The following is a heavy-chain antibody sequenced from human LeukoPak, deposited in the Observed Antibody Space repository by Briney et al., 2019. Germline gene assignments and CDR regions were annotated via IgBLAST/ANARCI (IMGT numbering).Heavy chain of an antibody. Sequence: PSETLSLTCTVSGGSISSSSYYWSWIRQPPGKGLEWIGYIYTTGTTSYNPSLKSRVTISLDTSKNQFSLQLSSVTAADTAVYYCARERYDFWSFDYWGQGTLVTFSS. V-gene: IGHV4-61*01. CDR3: ARERYDFWSFDY. CDR2: IYTTGTT. J-gene: IGHJ4*02. D-gene: IGHD3-3*01. CDR1: GGSISSSSYY.